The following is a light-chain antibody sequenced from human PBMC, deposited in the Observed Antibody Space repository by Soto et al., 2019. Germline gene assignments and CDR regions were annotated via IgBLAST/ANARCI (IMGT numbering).Light chain of an antibody. CDR1: QGISNY. Sequence: GDRVTITCRASQGISNYLAWYQQKPGKVPKNLIYAASTLQSGVPSRFSGSGSGTDFALTISSLQPEDVATYYCQKYYTAPETFGQGTKVEIK. V-gene: IGKV1-27*01. CDR3: QKYYTAPET. CDR2: AAS. J-gene: IGKJ1*01.